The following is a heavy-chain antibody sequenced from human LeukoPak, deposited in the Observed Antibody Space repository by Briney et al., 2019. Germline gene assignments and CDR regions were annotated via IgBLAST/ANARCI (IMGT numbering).Heavy chain of an antibody. D-gene: IGHD5-12*01. CDR3: ARWGRAVATTAGADY. V-gene: IGHV1-2*02. CDR1: GGTFSSYA. CDR2: INPNSGGT. Sequence: ASVKVSYKASGGTFSSYAISWVRQAPGQGLEWMGWINPNSGGTNYAQKFQGRVTMTRDTSISTAYMELSRLRSDDTAVYYCARWGRAVATTAGADYRGQGTLVTVSS. J-gene: IGHJ4*02.